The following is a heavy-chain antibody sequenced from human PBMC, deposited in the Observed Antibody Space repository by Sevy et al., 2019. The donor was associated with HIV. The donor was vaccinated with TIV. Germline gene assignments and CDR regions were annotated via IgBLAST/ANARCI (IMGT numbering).Heavy chain of an antibody. V-gene: IGHV1-8*03. CDR2: MNPNSGNT. J-gene: IGHJ6*03. Sequence: ASVKVSCKASGYTFTSYDINWVRQATGQGLEGMGWMNPNSGNTGYAQKFQGRVTITRNTSISTAYMELSSLRSEDTAVYYCARGLYGSGSYYRKRGESYYYYMDVWGKGTTVTVSS. CDR1: GYTFTSYD. CDR3: ARGLYGSGSYYRKRGESYYYYMDV. D-gene: IGHD3-10*01.